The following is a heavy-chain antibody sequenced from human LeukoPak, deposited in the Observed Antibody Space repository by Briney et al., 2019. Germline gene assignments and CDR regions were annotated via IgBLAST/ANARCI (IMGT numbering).Heavy chain of an antibody. Sequence: GGSLSLSCAASGFTFSSYGMHWVRQAPGKGLEWVAFIRYDGSNKYYADSVKGRFTISRDNSKNTLYLQMNSLRAEDTAVYYCAKDGFRITMIVVVYFYYYMDVWGKGTTVTISS. V-gene: IGHV3-30*02. J-gene: IGHJ6*03. CDR2: IRYDGSNK. CDR3: AKDGFRITMIVVVYFYYYMDV. CDR1: GFTFSSYG. D-gene: IGHD3-22*01.